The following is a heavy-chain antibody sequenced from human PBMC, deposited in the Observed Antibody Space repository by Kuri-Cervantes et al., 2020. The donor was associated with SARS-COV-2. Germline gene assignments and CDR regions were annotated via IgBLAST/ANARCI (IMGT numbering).Heavy chain of an antibody. CDR2: MNPKSGIT. D-gene: IGHD3-9*01. Sequence: ASVKVSCKASGYTFTGYYMHWVRQATGRGLEWMGWMNPKSGITGYAQKFQGRVSMTRNTAINTAYMELSSLRSEDTAVYFCVRYLDWQRGADLWGQGTQVTVSS. J-gene: IGHJ5*02. CDR1: GYTFTGYY. V-gene: IGHV1-8*02. CDR3: VRYLDWQRGADL.